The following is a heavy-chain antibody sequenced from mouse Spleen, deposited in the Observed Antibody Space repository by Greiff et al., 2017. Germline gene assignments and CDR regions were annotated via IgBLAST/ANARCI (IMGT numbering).Heavy chain of an antibody. Sequence: DVMLVESGGGLVKPGGSLKLSCAASGFTFSDYGMHWVRQAPEKGLEWVAYISSGSSTIYYADTVKGRFTISRDNAKNTLFLQMTSLRSEDTAMYYCARDRYDDAWFAYWGQGTLVTVSA. D-gene: IGHD2-14*01. V-gene: IGHV5-17*01. CDR3: ARDRYDDAWFAY. CDR2: ISSGSSTI. J-gene: IGHJ3*01. CDR1: GFTFSDYG.